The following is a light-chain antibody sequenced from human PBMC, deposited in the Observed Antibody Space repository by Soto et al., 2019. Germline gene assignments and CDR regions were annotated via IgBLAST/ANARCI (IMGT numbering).Light chain of an antibody. J-gene: IGKJ1*01. Sequence: EIGIAESSGTPSFSPRERANLSCRASQSVSSNLAWYQQKPGQAPWLLIYGASSRATGIPDRFSGSGSGTDFTLTISRLEPEDFAVYYCHQYNNWWTFGQGTKVDI. CDR3: HQYNNWWT. CDR2: GAS. V-gene: IGKV3D-15*01. CDR1: QSVSSN.